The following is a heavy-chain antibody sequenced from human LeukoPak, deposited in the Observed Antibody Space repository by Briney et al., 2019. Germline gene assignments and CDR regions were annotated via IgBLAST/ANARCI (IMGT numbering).Heavy chain of an antibody. V-gene: IGHV3-21*01. Sequence: GGSLRLSCAASGFTFSSYSMDWVRQAPGKGLEWVSSISSSSSYIYYADSVKGRFTISRDNAKNSLYLQMNSLRAEDTGVYYCAKDSYSKGDYWGQGVLVTVSS. D-gene: IGHD5-18*01. CDR3: AKDSYSKGDY. CDR2: ISSSSSYI. CDR1: GFTFSSYS. J-gene: IGHJ4*02.